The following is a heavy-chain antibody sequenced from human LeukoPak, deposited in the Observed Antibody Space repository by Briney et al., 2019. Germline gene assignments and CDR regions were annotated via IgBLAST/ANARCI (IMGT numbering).Heavy chain of an antibody. CDR2: INAGNGNT. D-gene: IGHD6-19*01. V-gene: IGHV1-3*01. CDR3: ASGYSSGWQLRY. J-gene: IGHJ4*02. CDR1: GYTFTSYA. Sequence: ASVKVSCKASGYTFTSYARHWVRQAPGQRLEWMGWINAGNGNTKYSQKFQGRVTITRDTSASTAYMELSSLRSEETAVYYCASGYSSGWQLRYWGQGTLVTVSS.